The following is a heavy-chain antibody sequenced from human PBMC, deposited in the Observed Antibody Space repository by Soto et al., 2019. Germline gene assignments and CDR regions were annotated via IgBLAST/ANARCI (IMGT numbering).Heavy chain of an antibody. CDR1: GGSISSGGYY. Sequence: SETLSLTCTVSGGSISSGGYYWSWIRQHPGKGLEWIGYIYYSGSTYYNPSLKSRVTISVDTSKNQFSLKLSSVTAADTAVYYCARSEYGGKDYFDYWGPGTLVTASS. J-gene: IGHJ4*02. D-gene: IGHD4-17*01. V-gene: IGHV4-31*03. CDR3: ARSEYGGKDYFDY. CDR2: IYYSGST.